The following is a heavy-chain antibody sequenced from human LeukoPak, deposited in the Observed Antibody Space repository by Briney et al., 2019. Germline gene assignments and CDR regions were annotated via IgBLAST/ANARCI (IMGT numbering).Heavy chain of an antibody. Sequence: GGSLRLSCAASGFTFSSYGMHWVRQAPGKGLEWVAVISYDGSNKYYGDSVKGRFTISRDNSKNTLYLQMNSLRAEDTAVYYCAKDKTTVTPRGLDVWGQGTMVTVSS. CDR2: ISYDGSNK. D-gene: IGHD4-17*01. V-gene: IGHV3-30*18. CDR3: AKDKTTVTPRGLDV. CDR1: GFTFSSYG. J-gene: IGHJ3*01.